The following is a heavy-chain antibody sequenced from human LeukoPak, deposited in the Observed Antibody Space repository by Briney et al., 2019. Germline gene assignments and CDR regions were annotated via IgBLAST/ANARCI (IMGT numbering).Heavy chain of an antibody. D-gene: IGHD5-24*01. CDR2: IKTDATNT. V-gene: IGHV3-74*01. CDR3: GGSEDGYIDY. J-gene: IGHJ4*02. Sequence: GGSLRLSCAASGFTFTRHWMHWVRQAPGKGLEWVSRIKTDATNTIHADFVEGRFTISRDNARNTLYLQMSSLRAGDTAVYYCGGSEDGYIDYWGQGTLVTVSS. CDR1: GFTFTRHW.